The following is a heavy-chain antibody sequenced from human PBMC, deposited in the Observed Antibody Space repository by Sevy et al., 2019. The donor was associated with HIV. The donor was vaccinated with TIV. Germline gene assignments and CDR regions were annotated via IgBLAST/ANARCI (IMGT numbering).Heavy chain of an antibody. Sequence: SETLSLTCTVSGGSISSYYWSWIRQPPGKGLEWIGYIYYSGSTNYNPSLRSRVTISVDTSKNQFSLKLSSVTDADTAVYYCARGDCSSTNCSRLPRAAYYYYGMDVWGQGTTVTVSS. V-gene: IGHV4-59*01. D-gene: IGHD2-2*01. J-gene: IGHJ6*02. CDR2: IYYSGST. CDR1: GGSISSYY. CDR3: ARGDCSSTNCSRLPRAAYYYYGMDV.